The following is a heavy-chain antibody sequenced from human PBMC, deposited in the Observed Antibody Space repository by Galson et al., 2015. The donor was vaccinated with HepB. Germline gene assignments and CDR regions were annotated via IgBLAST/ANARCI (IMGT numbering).Heavy chain of an antibody. CDR1: GYTFTSYG. Sequence: QSGAEVKKPGASVKVSCKASGYTFTSYGISWVRQAPGQGLEWMGWISAYNGNTNYAQKLQGRVTMTTDTSTSTAYMELRSLRSDDTAVYYCARDSRLELLVGWFDPWGQGTLVTVSS. V-gene: IGHV1-18*01. J-gene: IGHJ5*02. D-gene: IGHD1-7*01. CDR3: ARDSRLELLVGWFDP. CDR2: ISAYNGNT.